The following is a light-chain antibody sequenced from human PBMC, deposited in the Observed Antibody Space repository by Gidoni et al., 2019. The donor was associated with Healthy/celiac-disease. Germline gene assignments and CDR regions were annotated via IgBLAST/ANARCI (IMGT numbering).Light chain of an antibody. CDR3: QSYDSSLSGWDVV. Sequence: QSVPTQPPSVSGAPGQRVTISCTGSSSNIGAGYDVHWYQQLPVTAPKHLIYGNSNRPSGVPDRFSGSKSGTSASLAITGLQAEDEADYYCQSYDSSLSGWDVVFGGGTKLTVL. J-gene: IGLJ2*01. CDR1: SSNIGAGYD. CDR2: GNS. V-gene: IGLV1-40*01.